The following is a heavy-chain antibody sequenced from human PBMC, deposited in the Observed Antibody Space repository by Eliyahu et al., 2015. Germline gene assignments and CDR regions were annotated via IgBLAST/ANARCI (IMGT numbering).Heavy chain of an antibody. D-gene: IGHD4-23*01. V-gene: IGHV4-39*01. J-gene: IGHJ4*02. CDR3: ARRGDGGKSFDY. Sequence: QLQLQESGPGLVKPSETLSLTCTVSGXXIXPSSXYWGWIRQPPGKGLEWIGSIYYTGSTYYNASLKSRVTISVDTSKNQFFLKVSSMTGADTAVYFCARRGDGGKSFDYWGQGTLVTVSS. CDR1: GXXIXPSSXY. CDR2: IYYTGST.